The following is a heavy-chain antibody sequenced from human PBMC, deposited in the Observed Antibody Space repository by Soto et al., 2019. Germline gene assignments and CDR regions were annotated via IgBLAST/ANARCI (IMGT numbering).Heavy chain of an antibody. CDR1: GFTFSSYA. CDR3: AKPRGDHCSGGSCYPIDD. J-gene: IGHJ4*02. D-gene: IGHD2-15*01. V-gene: IGHV3-23*01. CDR2: ISGSGRST. Sequence: EVQLLESGGGLVQPGGSLRLSCAASGFTFSSYAMSWVRQAPGKGLEWVSAISGSGRSTYYADYVKGRFTIYRDNSKNKLYLQMNSLRAEDTAVYYCAKPRGDHCSGGSCYPIDDWGQGILVTVSS.